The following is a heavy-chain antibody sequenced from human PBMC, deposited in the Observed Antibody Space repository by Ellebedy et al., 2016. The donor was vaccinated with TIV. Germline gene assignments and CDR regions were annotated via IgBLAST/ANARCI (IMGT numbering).Heavy chain of an antibody. D-gene: IGHD2-15*01. J-gene: IGHJ6*02. CDR2: IYYSGST. CDR3: ARIASLSGGMVGPDYGPDV. V-gene: IGHV4-59*12. Sequence: SETLSLTCAVYGGSFSGYYWSWIRQPPGKGLEWIGYIYYSGSTNYNPSLKSRVTVSVDTSKNQFSLKLSSLTAADTAIYYCARIASLSGGMVGPDYGPDVWGQGTTVTVSS. CDR1: GGSFSGYY.